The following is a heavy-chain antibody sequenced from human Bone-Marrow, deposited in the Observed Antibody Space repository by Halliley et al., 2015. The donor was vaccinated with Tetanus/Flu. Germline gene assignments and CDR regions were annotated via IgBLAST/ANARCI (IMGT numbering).Heavy chain of an antibody. V-gene: IGHV3-30*03. CDR2: VSYDGSEK. Sequence: SLRLSCAASGLPFSDYGFHWVRQAPGKGLEWVAVVSYDGSEKFYADSVKGRLTISRDNSKNTVYLQMSRLRAEDSAVYFCTYHDYGLQFYFRHWGQGTLVTVSS. CDR3: TYHDYGLQFYFRH. D-gene: IGHD4-17*01. CDR1: GLPFSDYG. J-gene: IGHJ4*02.